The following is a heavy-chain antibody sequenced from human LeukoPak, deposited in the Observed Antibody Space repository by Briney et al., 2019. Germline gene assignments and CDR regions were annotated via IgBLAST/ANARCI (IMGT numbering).Heavy chain of an antibody. V-gene: IGHV4-4*09. Sequence: PSETQSLTCTVSGGSLSDNYWVWLRQPPGRGLERVGYVYSGGGTSYNPSLKSRVTISVDTSQNRFSLKLTSVTAADTAVFYCARRRFAVPGTVWFDPWGQGTLVTVSS. CDR3: ARRRFAVPGTVWFDP. CDR1: GGSLSDNY. CDR2: VYSGGGT. D-gene: IGHD6-19*01. J-gene: IGHJ5*02.